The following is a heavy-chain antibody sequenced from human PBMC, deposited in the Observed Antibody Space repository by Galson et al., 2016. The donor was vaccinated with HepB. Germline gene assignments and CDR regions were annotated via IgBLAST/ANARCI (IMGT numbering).Heavy chain of an antibody. CDR3: ATGIGVAGKYYYYYMDV. J-gene: IGHJ6*03. D-gene: IGHD6-19*01. V-gene: IGHV4-39*01. Sequence: SETLSLTCSVSGASISGTEYYWGWIRQPPGRGLEWIGSIYYTANTYYNPSPYRRVTISVDMSKNQFSLRLNSVTAADTGVYYCATGIGVAGKYYYYYMDVWGKGTTVTVSS. CDR2: IYYTANT. CDR1: GASISGTEYY.